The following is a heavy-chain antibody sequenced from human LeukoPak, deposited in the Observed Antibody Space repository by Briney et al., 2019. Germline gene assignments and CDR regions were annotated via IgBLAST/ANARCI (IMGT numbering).Heavy chain of an antibody. CDR2: ISGSGGST. CDR1: GFTFSSYA. J-gene: IGHJ5*02. Sequence: DPGGSLRLSCAASGFTFSSYAMSWVRQAPGKGLEWVSAISGSGGSTYYADSVKGRFTISRDNSKNTLYLQMNSLRAEDTAVYYCARAAGQYSSSWYRGWFDPWGQGTLVTVSS. D-gene: IGHD6-13*01. CDR3: ARAAGQYSSSWYRGWFDP. V-gene: IGHV3-23*01.